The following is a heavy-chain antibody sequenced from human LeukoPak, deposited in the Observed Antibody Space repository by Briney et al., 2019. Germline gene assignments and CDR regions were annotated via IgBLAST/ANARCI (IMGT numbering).Heavy chain of an antibody. CDR2: ISGGGERA. Sequence: TGGSLRLSCAASGIAFSNTAMNWARQSPGRGLEWVSAISGGGERAFYADSVKGRFTISRDNSKNMLYLQMNSLRADDTAIYYCAKDGGQYSSGPEFDPRGQGALVTVSS. J-gene: IGHJ5*02. V-gene: IGHV3-23*01. D-gene: IGHD6-19*01. CDR1: GIAFSNTA. CDR3: AKDGGQYSSGPEFDP.